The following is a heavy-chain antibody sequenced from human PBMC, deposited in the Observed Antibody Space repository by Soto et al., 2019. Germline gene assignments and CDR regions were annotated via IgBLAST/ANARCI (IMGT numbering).Heavy chain of an antibody. Sequence: QVQLVQSGAEVKKPGSSVKVSCKASGGTFSSYAISWVRQAPGQGLEWMGGIFPIFGTANYAHKFQGRVTTNANESTSTDYMELSSLRSEDTAVYYCARTRDGYYDILTGPSVFDYWGQGTLVTVSS. J-gene: IGHJ4*02. V-gene: IGHV1-69*01. D-gene: IGHD3-9*01. CDR2: IFPIFGTA. CDR3: ARTRDGYYDILTGPSVFDY. CDR1: GGTFSSYA.